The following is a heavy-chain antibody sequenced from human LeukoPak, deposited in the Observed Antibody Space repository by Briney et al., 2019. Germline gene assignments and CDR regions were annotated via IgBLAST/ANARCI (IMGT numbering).Heavy chain of an antibody. CDR1: GYTFTSYG. Sequence: ASVKVSCKASGYTFTSYGISWVRQAPGQGLEWMGWISAYNGNTNYAQKLQGRVTMTTDTSTSTAYMELRSLRSDDTAVYYCAGGIAVAGTLYYFDYWGQGTLVTVSS. CDR3: AGGIAVAGTLYYFDY. V-gene: IGHV1-18*01. J-gene: IGHJ4*02. CDR2: ISAYNGNT. D-gene: IGHD6-19*01.